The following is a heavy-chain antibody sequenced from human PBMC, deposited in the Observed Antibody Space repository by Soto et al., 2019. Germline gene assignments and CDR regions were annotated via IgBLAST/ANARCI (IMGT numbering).Heavy chain of an antibody. V-gene: IGHV4-39*01. CDR3: ASLPYSTNFDY. D-gene: IGHD6-13*01. Sequence: SETLSLTCTVSGGSISSSSYYWGWIRQPPGKGLEWIGSIYYSGSTYYNPSLKSRVTISVDTSKNQFSLKLSSVTAADTAVYYCASLPYSTNFDYWGQGTLVTVSS. CDR1: GGSISSSSYY. CDR2: IYYSGST. J-gene: IGHJ4*02.